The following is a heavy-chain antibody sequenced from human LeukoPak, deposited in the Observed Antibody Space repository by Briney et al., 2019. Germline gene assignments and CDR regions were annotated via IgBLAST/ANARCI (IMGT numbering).Heavy chain of an antibody. V-gene: IGHV1-2*02. J-gene: IGHJ4*02. CDR2: IKSKSGET. CDR3: ARGPRITVSGPSDY. D-gene: IGHD6-19*01. CDR1: GYTFTDYY. Sequence: ASVKVSCKASGYTFTDYYMHWVRQAPGQGLEWMGWIKSKSGETNYAQKFQGRVAMTRDTSITTVYMELSWLRSGDTAVYYCARGPRITVSGPSDYWGQGTLVTVSS.